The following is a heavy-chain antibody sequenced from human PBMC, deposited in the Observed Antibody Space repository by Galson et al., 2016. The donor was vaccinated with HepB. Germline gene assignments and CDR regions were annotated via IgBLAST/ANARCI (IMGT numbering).Heavy chain of an antibody. CDR2: INQSGNT. J-gene: IGHJ4*02. CDR3: AKGVSEYDFWGGFNLDYFDD. V-gene: IGHV4-34*01. CDR1: SGSLSGYF. Sequence: ETLSLTCAVYSGSLSGYFWSWIRQSPDKGLEWSGEINQSGNTNYNPSLGGRVPLSVDTCKNQFSLKVWSVTAADTAVYYCAKGVSEYDFWGGFNLDYFDDWGQGTLVTVSS. D-gene: IGHD3/OR15-3a*01.